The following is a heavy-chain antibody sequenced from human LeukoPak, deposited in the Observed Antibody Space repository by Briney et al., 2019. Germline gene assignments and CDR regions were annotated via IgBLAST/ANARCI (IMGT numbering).Heavy chain of an antibody. J-gene: IGHJ6*02. D-gene: IGHD3-22*01. CDR2: INPNSGRT. Sequence: ASVKVSCNASGYTFTGYYMHWVRQAPGQGLEWMGWINPNSGRTNYAQKFQGTVTMTRDTSISTGYMELSRLRSDDTAVYYCASDLGADSSGIYYYYGMDVWGQGTTVTVSS. V-gene: IGHV1-2*02. CDR3: ASDLGADSSGIYYYYGMDV. CDR1: GYTFTGYY.